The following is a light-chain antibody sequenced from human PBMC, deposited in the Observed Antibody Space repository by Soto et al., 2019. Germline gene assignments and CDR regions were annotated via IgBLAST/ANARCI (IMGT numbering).Light chain of an antibody. V-gene: IGKV1-5*01. Sequence: DTQMTQSPSTLSASVGDRVIITCRASQSVVNWLAWYQQKPGEAPKLLISDASKLESGVPPRFSGVGSGTDFTLIISSLQPDDSATYYCQQYNLDPYTFGQGTNLEIK. CDR3: QQYNLDPYT. CDR2: DAS. CDR1: QSVVNW. J-gene: IGKJ2*01.